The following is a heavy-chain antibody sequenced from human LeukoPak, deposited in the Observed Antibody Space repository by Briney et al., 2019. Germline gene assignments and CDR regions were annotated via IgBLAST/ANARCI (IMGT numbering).Heavy chain of an antibody. J-gene: IGHJ6*01. D-gene: IGHD6-6*01. V-gene: IGHV3-30*18. CDR2: ISYDGSNK. Sequence: GGSLRLSCAASGFTFSSYGMHWVRQAPGKGLEWGAVISYDGSNKYYADSVKGRFTISRDNSKNTLYLQMNSLRGEDTGVYYCAKGWLRESSSNGMGVWGQRATVTVSS. CDR3: AKGWLRESSSNGMGV. CDR1: GFTFSSYG.